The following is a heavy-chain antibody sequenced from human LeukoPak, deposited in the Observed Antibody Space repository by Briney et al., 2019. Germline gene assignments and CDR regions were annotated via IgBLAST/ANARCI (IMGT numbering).Heavy chain of an antibody. CDR1: GFTFNNYA. Sequence: GGSLRLSCAASGFTFNNYAMGWVRQTPGKGLEWVSSISSGGKTDYTKSVKGRLTISRDSSKKMLYLQMNSLRAEDTAVYYCARDGRWLQSPIGYWGQGTLVTVSS. CDR3: ARDGRWLQSPIGY. J-gene: IGHJ4*02. D-gene: IGHD5-24*01. CDR2: ISSGGKT. V-gene: IGHV3-23*01.